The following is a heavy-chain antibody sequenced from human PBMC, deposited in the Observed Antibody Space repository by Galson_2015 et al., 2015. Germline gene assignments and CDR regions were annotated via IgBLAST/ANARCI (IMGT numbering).Heavy chain of an antibody. J-gene: IGHJ4*02. Sequence: SLRLSCAASGFTFSSYSMNWVRQAPGKGLEWVSSISSSSSYIYYADSVKGRFTISRDNAKNSLYLQMNSLRAEDTAVYYCARDLWGDVDTYYYDSSGYGRDYWGQGTLVTVSS. V-gene: IGHV3-21*01. CDR2: ISSSSSYI. D-gene: IGHD3-22*01. CDR1: GFTFSSYS. CDR3: ARDLWGDVDTYYYDSSGYGRDY.